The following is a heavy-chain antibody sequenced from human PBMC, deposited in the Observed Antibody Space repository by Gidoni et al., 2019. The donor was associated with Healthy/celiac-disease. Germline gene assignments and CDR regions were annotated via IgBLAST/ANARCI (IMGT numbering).Heavy chain of an antibody. CDR2: IIPIFGTA. Sequence: VQLVKSGAEVETRGSSAKASCKASGGPFSSYAISCVRQAPGQVLEWMGVIIPIFGTANYAQKFQGRVTITADESTSTAYMELSSLRAEDTAVYYCARGIAATPIYFDYWGQGTLVTVSS. J-gene: IGHJ4*02. V-gene: IGHV1-69*01. CDR1: GGPFSSYA. CDR3: ARGIAATPIYFDY. D-gene: IGHD2-15*01.